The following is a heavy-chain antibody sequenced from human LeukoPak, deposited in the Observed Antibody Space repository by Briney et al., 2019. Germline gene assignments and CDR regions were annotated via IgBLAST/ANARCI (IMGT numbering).Heavy chain of an antibody. Sequence: QPGGSLRLSCAASGFTFNNYDMRWVRQATGKGLEWVSAIGTAGDTYYVGSVKGRFTISRENAKNSLYLQMNSLGAGDTAVYYRARVGRYGMDVWGQGTTVTVSS. CDR1: GFTFNNYD. CDR2: IGTAGDT. CDR3: ARVGRYGMDV. J-gene: IGHJ6*02. V-gene: IGHV3-13*01.